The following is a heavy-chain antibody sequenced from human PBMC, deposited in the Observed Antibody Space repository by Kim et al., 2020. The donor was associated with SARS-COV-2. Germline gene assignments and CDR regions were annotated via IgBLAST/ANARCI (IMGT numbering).Heavy chain of an antibody. D-gene: IGHD2-2*03. CDR2: ISAYNGNT. CDR3: ARWGPLDIVVVPAANGFDY. CDR1: GYTFTSYG. Sequence: ASVKVSCKASGYTFTSYGISWVRQAPGQGLEWMGWISAYNGNTNYAQKLQGRVTMTTDTSTSTAYMELRSLRSDDTAVYYCARWGPLDIVVVPAANGFDYWGQGTLVTVSS. J-gene: IGHJ4*02. V-gene: IGHV1-18*04.